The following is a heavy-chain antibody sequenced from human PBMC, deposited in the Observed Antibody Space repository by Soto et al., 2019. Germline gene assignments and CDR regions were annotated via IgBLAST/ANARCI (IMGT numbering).Heavy chain of an antibody. D-gene: IGHD1-1*01. J-gene: IGHJ4*02. Sequence: QVQLQESGPGLVKPSETLSLTCTVSGGSVSSGSYYWSWIRQPPGKGLEWIGYIYYSGSTNYNPSLKSRVPISVDTSKNQFSLKLSSVTAADTAVYYCARVSPHTRTIDYWGQGTLVTVSS. CDR3: ARVSPHTRTIDY. CDR1: GGSVSSGSYY. V-gene: IGHV4-61*01. CDR2: IYYSGST.